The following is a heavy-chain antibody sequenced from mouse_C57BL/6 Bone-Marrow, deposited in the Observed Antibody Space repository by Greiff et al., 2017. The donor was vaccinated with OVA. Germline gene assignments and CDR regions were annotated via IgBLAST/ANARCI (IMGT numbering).Heavy chain of an antibody. CDR2: ISGGGGNP. D-gene: IGHD3-2*02. CDR3: ARQETAQATDY. Sequence: EVKLVESGGGLVKPGGSLKLSCAASGFTFSSYTMSWVRQTPEKRLEWVATISGGGGNPYYPDSVKGRFTISRDNAKNTLYLQMSSLRSEDTALYYCARQETAQATDYWGQGTTLTVSS. CDR1: GFTFSSYT. V-gene: IGHV5-9*01. J-gene: IGHJ2*01.